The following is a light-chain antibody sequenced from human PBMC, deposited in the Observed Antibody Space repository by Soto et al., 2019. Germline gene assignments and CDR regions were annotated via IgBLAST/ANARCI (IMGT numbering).Light chain of an antibody. CDR1: QSVSSSY. CDR3: QQYGSSLNHYT. V-gene: IGKV3-20*01. J-gene: IGKJ2*01. Sequence: EIVLTQSPGTLSLSPGERATLSCRASQSVSSSYLAWYQQKPGQAPRLLIYGASSRATGIPDRFSGSGSGTDFTLTISRLEPEDFAVYYCQQYGSSLNHYTFGQGTKLEIE. CDR2: GAS.